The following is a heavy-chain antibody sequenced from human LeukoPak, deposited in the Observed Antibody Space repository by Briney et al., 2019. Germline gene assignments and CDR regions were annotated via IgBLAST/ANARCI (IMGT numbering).Heavy chain of an antibody. CDR3: AKGAYDYIEIGYFDS. CDR2: LIGSSGST. Sequence: GGSLRLSCAASGLTSTNYAMNWVRQAPGKGLEWVSVLIGSSGSTDYADSVNGRFTISRDNSKNTVFLQMNSLRAEDTAIYYCAKGAYDYIEIGYFDSWGQGTLVTVSS. V-gene: IGHV3-23*01. J-gene: IGHJ4*02. CDR1: GLTSTNYA. D-gene: IGHD5-12*01.